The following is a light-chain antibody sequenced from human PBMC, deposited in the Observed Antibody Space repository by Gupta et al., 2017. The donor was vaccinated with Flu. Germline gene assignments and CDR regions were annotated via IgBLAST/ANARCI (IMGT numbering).Light chain of an antibody. CDR3: QQYNSYPWT. CDR2: NAS. J-gene: IGKJ1*01. V-gene: IGKV1-5*01. CDR1: QSITSS. Sequence: PAIRYANVAGVETSAVPVTQSITSSSAWYQQKPGKAPKVLIYNASRREPGIPSRFSGSGSGTDFTLTINSLEPEDFASYYCQQYNSYPWTFGQGTKVEIK.